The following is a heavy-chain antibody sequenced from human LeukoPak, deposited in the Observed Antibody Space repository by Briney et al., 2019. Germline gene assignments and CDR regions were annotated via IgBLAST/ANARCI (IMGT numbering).Heavy chain of an antibody. V-gene: IGHV4-59*01. CDR2: IYYSGST. D-gene: IGHD3-9*01. Sequence: SETLSLTCTVSGGSISSYYWSWIRQPPGEGLEWIGYIYYSGSTNYNPSLKSRVTISVDTSKNQFSLKLSSVTAADTAVYYCARGPGYYDILTGLGPSPFDYWGQGTLVTVSS. CDR3: ARGPGYYDILTGLGPSPFDY. J-gene: IGHJ4*02. CDR1: GGSISSYY.